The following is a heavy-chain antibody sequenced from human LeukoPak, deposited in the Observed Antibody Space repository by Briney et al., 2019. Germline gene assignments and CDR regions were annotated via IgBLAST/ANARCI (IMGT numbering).Heavy chain of an antibody. J-gene: IGHJ3*02. CDR1: GCSISSYY. D-gene: IGHD4-23*01. Sequence: SETLSLTCTVSGCSISSYYWSWIRQPAGKGLEWIGRIYTSGSTNYNPSLKSRVTISVDTSKNQFSLKLSSVTDADTAVYYCARAKGGKDGGDTFDIWGQGTMVTVSS. CDR3: ARAKGGKDGGDTFDI. V-gene: IGHV4-4*07. CDR2: IYTSGST.